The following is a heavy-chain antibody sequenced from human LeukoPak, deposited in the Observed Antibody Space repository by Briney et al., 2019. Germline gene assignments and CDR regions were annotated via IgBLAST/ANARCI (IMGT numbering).Heavy chain of an antibody. CDR3: ARDGRYCSSTSCRWGFDY. CDR2: INPNSGGT. CDR1: GYTFTGYY. V-gene: IGHV1-2*02. D-gene: IGHD2-2*01. J-gene: IGHJ4*02. Sequence: GASVKVSCKASGYTFTGYYMHWVRQAPGQGLEWMGWINPNSGGTNYAQKFQGRVTMTRDTSISTAYMELSRLRSDDTAVYYCARDGRYCSSTSCRWGFDYWGQGTLVTVSS.